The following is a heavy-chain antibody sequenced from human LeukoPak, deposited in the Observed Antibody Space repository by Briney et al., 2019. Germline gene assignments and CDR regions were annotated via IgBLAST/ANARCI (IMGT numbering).Heavy chain of an antibody. CDR1: GFTFSSYW. CDR3: ARDLQGGIAAASDAFDI. J-gene: IGHJ3*02. V-gene: IGHV3-7*01. D-gene: IGHD6-13*01. Sequence: GGTLRLSCAASGFTFSSYWMSWVRQAPGKGLEWVANIKQDGSEKYYVDSVKGRFTISRDNAKNSLYLQMNSLRAEDTAVYYCARDLQGGIAAASDAFDIWGQGTMVTVSS. CDR2: IKQDGSEK.